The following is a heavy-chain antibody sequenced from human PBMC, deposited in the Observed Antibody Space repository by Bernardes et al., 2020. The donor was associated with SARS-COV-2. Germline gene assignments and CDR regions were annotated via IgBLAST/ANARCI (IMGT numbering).Heavy chain of an antibody. V-gene: IGHV3-30*18. CDR3: AKDGGAVIVVVPADYYYGMDV. CDR2: ISYDGSNK. D-gene: IGHD2-2*01. Sequence: GGSLRLSCAASGFTFSSYGMHWVRQAPGKGLEWVAVISYDGSNKYYADSVKGRFTISRDNSKNTLYLQMNSLRAEDTAVYYCAKDGGAVIVVVPADYYYGMDVWGQGTTVTVSS. J-gene: IGHJ6*02. CDR1: GFTFSSYG.